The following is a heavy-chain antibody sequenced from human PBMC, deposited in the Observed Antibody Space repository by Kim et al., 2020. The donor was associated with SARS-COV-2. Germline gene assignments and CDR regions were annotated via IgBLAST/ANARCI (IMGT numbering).Heavy chain of an antibody. CDR3: SSHWRAERSFDY. D-gene: IGHD1-26*01. Sequence: SETLSLTCAVSGGSISSYYWSWVRQPPGERLGWIGYISYSGSSNYNPSLKSRVTISIDTSKNQFSLTLRSVTAAATAVDDCSSHWRAERSFDYWGQVTL. CDR2: ISYSGSS. V-gene: IGHV4-59*08. CDR1: GGSISSYY. J-gene: IGHJ4*02.